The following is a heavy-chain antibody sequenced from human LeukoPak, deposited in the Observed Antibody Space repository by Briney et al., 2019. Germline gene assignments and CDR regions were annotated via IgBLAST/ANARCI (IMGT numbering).Heavy chain of an antibody. CDR2: ISSSSSYI. Sequence: GGSLRLSCAASGFTFSSYSMNWVRRAPGKGLEWVSSISSSSSYIYYADSVKGRFTISRDNAKNSLYLQMNSLRAEDTAVYYCARDRPTRIKLGTDYWGQGTLVTVSS. V-gene: IGHV3-21*01. J-gene: IGHJ4*02. CDR3: ARDRPTRIKLGTDY. D-gene: IGHD7-27*01. CDR1: GFTFSSYS.